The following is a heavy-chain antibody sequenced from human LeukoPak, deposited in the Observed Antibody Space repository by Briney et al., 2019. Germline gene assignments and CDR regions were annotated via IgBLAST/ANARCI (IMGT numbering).Heavy chain of an antibody. CDR3: ARQRCSSTSCLVLDAFDI. CDR1: GGSISSYY. V-gene: IGHV4-4*07. CDR2: IYTSGST. J-gene: IGHJ3*02. Sequence: SETLSLTCTVSGGSISSYYWSWIRQPAGKGLEWIGRIYTSGSTNYNPSLKSGVTMSVDTSKNQFSLKLRSVTAADTAVYYCARQRCSSTSCLVLDAFDIWGQGTMVTVSS. D-gene: IGHD2-2*01.